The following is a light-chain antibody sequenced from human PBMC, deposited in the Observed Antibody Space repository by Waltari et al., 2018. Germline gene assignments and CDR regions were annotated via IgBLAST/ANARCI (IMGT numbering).Light chain of an antibody. V-gene: IGKV3-20*01. CDR2: DAS. CDR3: QKYGTRPAT. J-gene: IGKJ1*01. Sequence: EIVLTQSQASLSLSPGDRATLSCRASQSVGRTLAWYQQSPGQAPRLLIYDASSRATGIPDRFSGSGSGTDFSLTISRLEPEDFAVYYCQKYGTRPATFGQGTKVEVK. CDR1: QSVGRT.